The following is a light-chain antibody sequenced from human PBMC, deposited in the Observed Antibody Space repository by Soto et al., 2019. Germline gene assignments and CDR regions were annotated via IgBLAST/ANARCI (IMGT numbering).Light chain of an antibody. Sequence: QSALTQPPSASGSPGQSVTISCTGTSSDVGGYNYVSWYQQHPGKAPKLMIYEVSKRPSGVPDRFSGSKSGNTASLTVSGLQAEDVADYYCSSYAGRGVVFGGGTKLTVL. CDR2: EVS. CDR3: SSYAGRGVV. V-gene: IGLV2-8*01. J-gene: IGLJ2*01. CDR1: SSDVGGYNY.